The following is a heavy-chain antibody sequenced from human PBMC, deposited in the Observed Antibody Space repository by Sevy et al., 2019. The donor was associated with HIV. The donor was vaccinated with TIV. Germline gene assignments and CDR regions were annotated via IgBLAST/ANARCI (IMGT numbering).Heavy chain of an antibody. J-gene: IGHJ6*02. CDR1: GYTFTGYY. CDR2: INPNSGGT. V-gene: IGHV1-2*06. CDR3: ASNGYYDISGYSGVGGYYYYYGMDV. Sequence: ASVKVSCKASGYTFTGYYMHWVRQAPGQGLEWMGRINPNSGGTNYAQKFQGRVTMTRDTSISTAYMELSRLRSDDTAVYYCASNGYYDISGYSGVGGYYYYYGMDVWGQGTTVTVSS. D-gene: IGHD3-22*01.